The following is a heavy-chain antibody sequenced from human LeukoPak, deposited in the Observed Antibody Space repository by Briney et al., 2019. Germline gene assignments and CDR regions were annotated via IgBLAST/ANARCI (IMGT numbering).Heavy chain of an antibody. J-gene: IGHJ4*02. CDR2: IIPIFGTA. CDR1: GGTFSSYA. D-gene: IGHD6-19*01. Sequence: GASVKVSCKASGGTFSSYAISWVRQAPGQGLEWMGGIIPIFGTANYAQKFQGRVTMTTDTSTSTAYMELRSLRSDDTAVYYCARDSSGWYGDYWGQGTLVTVSS. CDR3: ARDSSGWYGDY. V-gene: IGHV1-69*05.